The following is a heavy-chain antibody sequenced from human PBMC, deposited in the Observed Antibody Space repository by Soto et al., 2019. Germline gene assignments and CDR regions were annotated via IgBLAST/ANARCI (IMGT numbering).Heavy chain of an antibody. CDR2: IYYSGST. CDR1: GGSISSYY. CDR3: ARAAEAGAVAGYWYFDL. D-gene: IGHD6-19*01. J-gene: IGHJ2*01. Sequence: SETLSLTWTVSGGSISSYYWSWIRQPPGKGLEWIGYIYYSGSTNYNPSLKSRVTISVDTSKNQFSLKLSSVTAADTAVYYCARAAEAGAVAGYWYFDLWGRGTLVTVSS. V-gene: IGHV4-59*01.